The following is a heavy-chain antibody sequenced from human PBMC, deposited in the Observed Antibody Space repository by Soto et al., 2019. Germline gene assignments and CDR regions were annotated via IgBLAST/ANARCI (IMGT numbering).Heavy chain of an antibody. V-gene: IGHV1-8*01. Sequence: GASVKVSCKASGYTFTSYDINWVRQATGQGLEWMGWMNPNSGNTGYAQKFQGRVTMTRNTSISTAYMELSSLRSEDTAVYYCARALFPGYDFWSGYSPVGMDVWGQGTTVTVSS. CDR2: MNPNSGNT. D-gene: IGHD3-3*01. CDR3: ARALFPGYDFWSGYSPVGMDV. J-gene: IGHJ6*02. CDR1: GYTFTSYD.